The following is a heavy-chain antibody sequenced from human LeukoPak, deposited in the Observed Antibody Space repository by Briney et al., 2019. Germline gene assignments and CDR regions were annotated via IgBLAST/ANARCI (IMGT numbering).Heavy chain of an antibody. J-gene: IGHJ4*02. Sequence: SETLSLTCTVSGGSISSSSYYWGWIRQPPGKGLEWIGYIYYSGSTYYNPSLKSRVTISVDTSKNQFSLKLSSVTAADTAVYYCARYPTVTPGYFDYWGQGTLVTVSS. CDR3: ARYPTVTPGYFDY. V-gene: IGHV4-31*03. CDR1: GGSISSSSYY. CDR2: IYYSGST. D-gene: IGHD4-17*01.